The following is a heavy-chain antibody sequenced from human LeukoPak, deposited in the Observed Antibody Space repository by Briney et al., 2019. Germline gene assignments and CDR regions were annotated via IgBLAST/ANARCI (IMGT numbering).Heavy chain of an antibody. J-gene: IGHJ4*02. CDR1: GFTFSTYG. Sequence: GGSLRLSCAASGFTFSTYGMHWVRQAPGKGLEWVAVISFHGTDKKYADSVKGRFTISRDNSKNTLYLQMNSLRAEDTAVYYCATSAAYCSGGSCYSDWGQGTLVTVSS. V-gene: IGHV3-30*19. CDR3: ATSAAYCSGGSCYSD. CDR2: ISFHGTDK. D-gene: IGHD2-15*01.